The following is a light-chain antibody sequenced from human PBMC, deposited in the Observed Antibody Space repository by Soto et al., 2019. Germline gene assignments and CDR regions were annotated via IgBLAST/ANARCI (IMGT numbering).Light chain of an antibody. CDR3: AAWDDRLSDML. CDR2: SNY. J-gene: IGLJ2*01. V-gene: IGLV1-44*01. Sequence: QSALTQPPSASGTPGQRVTISCSGSNSNIGSSPVHWYQQFPGTAPKVLIYSNYQRPSGVPDRFSGSKSGTSASLAISGLQSEDEADYYCAAWDDRLSDMLFGGGTKVTLL. CDR1: NSNIGSSP.